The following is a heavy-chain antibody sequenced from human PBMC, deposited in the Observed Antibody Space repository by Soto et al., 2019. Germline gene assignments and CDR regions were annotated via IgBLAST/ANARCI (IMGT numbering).Heavy chain of an antibody. J-gene: IGHJ6*02. CDR2: ISSNGGST. CDR3: ARSDSYGSGSPSYYYGMDV. D-gene: IGHD3-10*01. CDR1: GFTFSSYA. V-gene: IGHV3-64*02. Sequence: LRLSCAASGFTFSSYAMHWVRQAPGKGLEYVSAISSNGGSTYYADSVKGRFTISRDNSKNTLYLQMGSLRAEDMAVYYCARSDSYGSGSPSYYYGMDVWGQGTTVTVSS.